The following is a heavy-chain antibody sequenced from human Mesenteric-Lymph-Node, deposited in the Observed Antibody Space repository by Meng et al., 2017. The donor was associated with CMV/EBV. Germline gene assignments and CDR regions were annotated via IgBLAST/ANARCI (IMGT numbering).Heavy chain of an antibody. CDR1: GDSVRNSHFY. Sequence: VAGDSVRNSHFYWGCVRQPPEKGLEWIGNVYFGGNTYYNPSLKSRVTVSIEPSKNQVFLKVASVTAADTAVYYCARRSALLPNWFDPWGQGVLVTVSS. J-gene: IGHJ5*02. CDR3: ARRSALLPNWFDP. V-gene: IGHV4-39*01. D-gene: IGHD2-15*01. CDR2: VYFGGNT.